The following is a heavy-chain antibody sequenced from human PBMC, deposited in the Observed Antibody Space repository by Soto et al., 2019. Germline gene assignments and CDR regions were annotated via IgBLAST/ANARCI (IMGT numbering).Heavy chain of an antibody. CDR1: GFTFSSYG. J-gene: IGHJ4*02. CDR3: AKERLRDYADY. D-gene: IGHD6-25*01. CDR2: ISYDGSNK. V-gene: IGHV3-30*18. Sequence: QVQLVESGGGVVQPGRSLRLSCAASGFTFSSYGMHWDRQAPGKGLEWVAVISYDGSNKYYADSVKGRFTISRDNSKNTLYLQMNSLRAEDTAVYYCAKERLRDYADYWGQGTLVTVSS.